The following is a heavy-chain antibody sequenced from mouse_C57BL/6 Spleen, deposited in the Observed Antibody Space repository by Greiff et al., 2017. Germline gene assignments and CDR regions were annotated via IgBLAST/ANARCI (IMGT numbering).Heavy chain of an antibody. D-gene: IGHD2-12*01. J-gene: IGHJ2*01. CDR2: IDPSDSYT. Sequence: VQLQESGAELVRPGTSVKLSCKASGYTFTSYWMHWVKQRPGQGLEWIGVIDPSDSYTNYNQQFKGQATLTVDTSSSTAYMQRSNLTSEDSAVYYCARRSYSHFDDWGQGTTLTVSS. CDR3: ARRSYSHFDD. V-gene: IGHV1-59*01. CDR1: GYTFTSYW.